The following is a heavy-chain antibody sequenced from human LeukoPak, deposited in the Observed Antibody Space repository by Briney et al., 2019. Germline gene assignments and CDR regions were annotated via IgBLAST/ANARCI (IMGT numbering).Heavy chain of an antibody. CDR2: ISSSGSYI. V-gene: IGHV3-21*01. D-gene: IGHD1/OR15-1a*01. CDR1: GFTFSSYS. J-gene: IGHJ4*02. CDR3: AREGPINNGDLDY. Sequence: GGSLRLSCAASGFTFSSYSMNWVRQAPGKWLEWVSSISSSGSYIFHADSVKGRFTISRDNAKNSLYLQMNSLRAEDTAVYYCAREGPINNGDLDYWGQGTLVTVSS.